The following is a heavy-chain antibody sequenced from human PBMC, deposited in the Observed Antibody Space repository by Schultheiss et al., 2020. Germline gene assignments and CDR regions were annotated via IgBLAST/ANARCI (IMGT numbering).Heavy chain of an antibody. D-gene: IGHD6-19*01. V-gene: IGHV3-53*05. CDR3: AKDRLEDSSGSHFDY. J-gene: IGHJ4*02. CDR2: IYSGGST. Sequence: GESLKISCAASGFTVSSNYMSWVRQAPGKGLEWVSVIYSGGSTYYADSVKGRFTISRDNSKNSLYLQMNSLRAEDTALYYCAKDRLEDSSGSHFDYWGQGTLVTVSS. CDR1: GFTVSSNY.